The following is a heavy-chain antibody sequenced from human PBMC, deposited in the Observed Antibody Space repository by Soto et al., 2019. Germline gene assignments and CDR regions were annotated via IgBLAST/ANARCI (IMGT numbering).Heavy chain of an antibody. CDR3: ARDLAKGGGSAGFDY. CDR2: INPKSGGT. Sequence: ASVKVSCKSAGDTFTANYIHWGRQAPGQGFEWMGWINPKSGGTKYPQKFQGRVTMTRDTSLSTVYMTLTRLTSDDTAVYYCARDLAKGGGSAGFDYWGQGTLVTVSS. CDR1: GDTFTANY. D-gene: IGHD1-26*01. J-gene: IGHJ4*02. V-gene: IGHV1-2*02.